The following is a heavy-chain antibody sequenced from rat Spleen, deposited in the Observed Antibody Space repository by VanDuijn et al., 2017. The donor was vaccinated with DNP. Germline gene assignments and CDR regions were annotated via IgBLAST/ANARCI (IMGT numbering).Heavy chain of an antibody. V-gene: IGHV5-22*01. J-gene: IGHJ2*01. D-gene: IGHD1-4*01. Sequence: EVQLVESGGGLVQPGRSLKLSCAASGFIFSDYYMAWVRQAPTKGLEWVAYIRYDGGRNYNGDSVKGRFTISRDNAKSTLYLQMNSLRFEDMATYYCARHVLPLRVWDYWGQGVMVAVSS. CDR2: IRYDGGRN. CDR3: ARHVLPLRVWDY. CDR1: GFIFSDYY.